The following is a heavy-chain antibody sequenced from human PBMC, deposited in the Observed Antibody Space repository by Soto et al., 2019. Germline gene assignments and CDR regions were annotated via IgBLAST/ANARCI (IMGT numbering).Heavy chain of an antibody. V-gene: IGHV4-34*01. D-gene: IGHD4-4*01. CDR2: INHSGST. J-gene: IGHJ5*02. CDR1: GGSFSGYY. Sequence: TSETLSLTCAVYGGSFSGYYWSWIRQPPGKGLEWIGEINHSGSTNYNPSLKSRVTISVDTSKNQFSLKLSSVTAADTAVYYCASLHYSNLNWFDPWGQGTLVTVSS. CDR3: ASLHYSNLNWFDP.